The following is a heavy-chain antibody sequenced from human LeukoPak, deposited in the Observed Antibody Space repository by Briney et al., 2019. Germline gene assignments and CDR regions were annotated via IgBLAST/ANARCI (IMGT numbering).Heavy chain of an antibody. D-gene: IGHD3-22*01. CDR3: ARESAVAYYYDSSGYPSDY. Sequence: GGSLRLSCAASGFTFSSYSMNWVRQAPGKGLEWVSSISSSSSYIYYADSVKGRFTISRDNAKNSLYLQMNSLRAEDTAVYYCARESAVAYYYDSSGYPSDYWGQGTLVTVSS. CDR1: GFTFSSYS. V-gene: IGHV3-21*01. CDR2: ISSSSSYI. J-gene: IGHJ4*02.